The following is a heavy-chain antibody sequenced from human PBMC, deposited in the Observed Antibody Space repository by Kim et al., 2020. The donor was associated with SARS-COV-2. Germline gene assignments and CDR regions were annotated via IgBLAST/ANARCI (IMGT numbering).Heavy chain of an antibody. CDR1: GGSISSSSYY. J-gene: IGHJ4*02. CDR2: IYYSGST. D-gene: IGHD6-13*01. CDR3: ARHSSSWRKFDY. V-gene: IGHV4-39*01. Sequence: SETLSLTCTVSGGSISSSSYYWGWIRQPPGKGLEWIGSIYYSGSTYYNPSLKSRVTISVDTSKNQFSLKLSSVTAADTAVYYCARHSSSWRKFDYWGQGTLVTVSS.